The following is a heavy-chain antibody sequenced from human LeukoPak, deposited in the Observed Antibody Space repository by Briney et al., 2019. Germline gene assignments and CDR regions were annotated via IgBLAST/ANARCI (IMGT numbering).Heavy chain of an antibody. J-gene: IGHJ4*02. CDR1: GFTFSSYW. CDR3: ARPAHMGSRYFDWLSYPEDY. CDR2: IKQDGSEK. Sequence: GGSLRLSCAASGFTFSSYWMSWVRPAPGKGLEWVANIKQDGSEKYYVDSVKGRFTISRDNAKNSLYLQINSLRAEDTAVYYCARPAHMGSRYFDWLSYPEDYWGQGTLVTVSS. V-gene: IGHV3-7*01. D-gene: IGHD3-9*01.